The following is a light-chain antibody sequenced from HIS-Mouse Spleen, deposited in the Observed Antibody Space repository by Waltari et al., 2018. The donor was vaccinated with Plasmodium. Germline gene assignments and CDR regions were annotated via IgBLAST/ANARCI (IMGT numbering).Light chain of an antibody. J-gene: IGLJ1*01. Sequence: QSALTQPASVSGSPGQSITISCTGTSSDVGSYNLVSWYQQHPGKAPKLMIYEGSKRPSGFSNRFSVSKSGNTASLTISGLQAEDEADYYCCSYAGSITYVFGTGTKVTVL. CDR3: CSYAGSITYV. CDR1: SSDVGSYNL. CDR2: EGS. V-gene: IGLV2-23*01.